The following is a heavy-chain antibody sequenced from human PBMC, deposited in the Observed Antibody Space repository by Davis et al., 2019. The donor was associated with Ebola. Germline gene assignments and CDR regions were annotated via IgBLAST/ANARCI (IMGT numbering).Heavy chain of an antibody. D-gene: IGHD6-19*01. J-gene: IGHJ6*02. CDR1: GFTVSSNY. Sequence: GESLKISCAASGFTVSSNYMSWVRQAPGKGLEWVSVIYSGGSTYYADSVKGRFTISRDNSKNTLYLQMNSLRAEDTAVYFCARAEQRQRQFLIYAMDVWGQGTTVSVSS. V-gene: IGHV3-53*01. CDR3: ARAEQRQRQFLIYAMDV. CDR2: IYSGGST.